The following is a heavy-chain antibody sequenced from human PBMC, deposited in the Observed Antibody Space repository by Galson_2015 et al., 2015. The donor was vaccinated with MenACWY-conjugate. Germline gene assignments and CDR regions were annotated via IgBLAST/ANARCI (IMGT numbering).Heavy chain of an antibody. J-gene: IGHJ4*02. CDR2: IYWDDDK. Sequence: PALVNPTQTLTLACTFSGFSLSTTGVGVGWIRQPPGKALEWLAVIYWDDDKRYSPSLRSRLTNTKDTSKNQVVLTMTNMDPVDTATYFCAHRRIGTTLDYWGQGTLVTVSS. D-gene: IGHD1-7*01. V-gene: IGHV2-5*02. CDR3: AHRRIGTTLDY. CDR1: GFSLSTTGVG.